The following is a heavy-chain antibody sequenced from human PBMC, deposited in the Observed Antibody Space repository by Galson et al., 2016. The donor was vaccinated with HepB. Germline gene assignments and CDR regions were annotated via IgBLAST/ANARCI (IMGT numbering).Heavy chain of an antibody. CDR3: ARDWGSSGWYNWFDP. D-gene: IGHD6-19*01. CDR1: GFSFSDYA. Sequence: SLRLSCAASGFSFSDYAIHWVRQAPGKGPEWLSIISYGYSIYYADSVKGRFTISRDNSKNTVYLQMNNLRREDTALYYCARDWGSSGWYNWFDPWGQGTTVTVSS. J-gene: IGHJ5*01. V-gene: IGHV3-30*04. CDR2: ISYGYSI.